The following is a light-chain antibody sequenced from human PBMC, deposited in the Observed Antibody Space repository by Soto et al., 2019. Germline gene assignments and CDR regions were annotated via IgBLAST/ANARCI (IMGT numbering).Light chain of an antibody. CDR2: DVN. V-gene: IGLV2-14*03. Sequence: QSVLTQPASVSGSPGQSITISCTGTRSDIGAYNFVSWYQQHPGEVPKLMLYDVNVRPSGVSNRFSGSKSGNTASLTISGLQAEDEADYYCTSWTTSTTMIFGGGTSSPS. CDR1: RSDIGAYNF. CDR3: TSWTTSTTMI. J-gene: IGLJ2*01.